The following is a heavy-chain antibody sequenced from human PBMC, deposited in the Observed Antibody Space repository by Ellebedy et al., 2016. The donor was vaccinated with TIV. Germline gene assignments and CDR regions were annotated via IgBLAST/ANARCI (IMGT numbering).Heavy chain of an antibody. CDR3: AKDNSGYYSY. CDR1: GFTFSSYW. D-gene: IGHD3-22*01. CDR2: INTDGSNT. J-gene: IGHJ4*02. V-gene: IGHV3-74*01. Sequence: GESLKISXAASGFTFSSYWMHWVRQAPGKGLVWVSHINTDGSNTKYADSVKGRFTISRDNAKNTLFLQMNSLRAEDTAVYYCAKDNSGYYSYWGQGTLVIVSS.